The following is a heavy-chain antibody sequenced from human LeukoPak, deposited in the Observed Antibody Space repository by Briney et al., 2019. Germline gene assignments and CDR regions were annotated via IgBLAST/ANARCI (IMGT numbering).Heavy chain of an antibody. CDR2: IKQDGSEK. CDR3: ARAEKIAVAGMGYYFDY. Sequence: GGSLRLSCAASGFTFSSYWMSWVRQAPGKGLEWVANIKQDGSEKYYVDSVKGRFTISRDNSKNTLYLQMNSLRAEDTAVYYCARAEKIAVAGMGYYFDYWGQGTLVTVSS. D-gene: IGHD6-19*01. J-gene: IGHJ4*02. V-gene: IGHV3-7*01. CDR1: GFTFSSYW.